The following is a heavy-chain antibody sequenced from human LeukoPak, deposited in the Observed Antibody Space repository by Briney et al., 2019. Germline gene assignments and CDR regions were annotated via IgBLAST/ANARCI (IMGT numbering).Heavy chain of an antibody. CDR2: IYSGGST. D-gene: IGHD3-9*01. V-gene: IGHV3-53*01. CDR1: GFTVSSNY. Sequence: PGGSLRLSCAASGFTVSSNYMSWGRQAPGKGLEWGSVIYSGGSTYYADSVKGRFTISSDNSKNTLYLQMNSLRAEDTAVYYCAREDILTGFDYWGKGTLVTVSS. J-gene: IGHJ4*02. CDR3: AREDILTGFDY.